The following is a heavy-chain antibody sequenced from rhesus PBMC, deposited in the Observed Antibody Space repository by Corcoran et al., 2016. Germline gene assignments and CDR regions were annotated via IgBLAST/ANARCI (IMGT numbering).Heavy chain of an antibody. J-gene: IGHJ3*01. CDR2: IYGIGSST. V-gene: IGHV4-169*01. D-gene: IGHD3-9*01. CDR3: ARAAGLDAFDF. CDR1: GGSISSSY. Sequence: QLQLQESGPGLVKPSETLSVTCAVSGGSISSSYWSWIRQAPGKGLEWIGYIYGIGSSTHYNPSLKSRVTLSVDTSKNQLSRKLSSVTTADTAVYYCARAAGLDAFDFWGQGLRVTVSS.